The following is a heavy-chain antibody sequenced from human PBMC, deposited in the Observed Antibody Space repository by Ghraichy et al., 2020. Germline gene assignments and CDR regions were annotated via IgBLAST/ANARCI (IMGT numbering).Heavy chain of an antibody. CDR3: AKDPGYCSGGRCFPDAFDI. J-gene: IGHJ3*02. CDR1: GLTFSSYR. CDR2: IDSSSSYI. D-gene: IGHD2-15*01. V-gene: IGHV3-21*01. Sequence: LSLTCVASGLTFSSYRMSWVRQAPGKGPEWVSFIDSSSSYIYYADSVKGRFTVSRDNTKNSLYLQMSSLRAEDTAMYYCAKDPGYCSGGRCFPDAFDIWGQGTMVTVSS.